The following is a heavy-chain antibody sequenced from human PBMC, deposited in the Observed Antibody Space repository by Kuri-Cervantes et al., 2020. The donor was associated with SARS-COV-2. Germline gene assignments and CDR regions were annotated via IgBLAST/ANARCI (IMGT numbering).Heavy chain of an antibody. Sequence: GESLKISCAASGFTVSSNYMSWVRQAPGKGLEWASVIYSGGSTYYADSVKGRFTISRDNAKNSLYLQMNSLRAEDTAVYYCARGWDHYYYYYMDVWGKGTTVTVSS. D-gene: IGHD1-26*01. CDR1: GFTVSSNY. J-gene: IGHJ6*03. CDR3: ARGWDHYYYYYMDV. V-gene: IGHV3-53*01. CDR2: IYSGGST.